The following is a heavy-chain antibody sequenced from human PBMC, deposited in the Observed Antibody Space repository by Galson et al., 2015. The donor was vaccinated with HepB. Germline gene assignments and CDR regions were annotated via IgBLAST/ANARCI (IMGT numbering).Heavy chain of an antibody. V-gene: IGHV1-24*01. D-gene: IGHD5/OR15-5a*01. CDR2: FDAEEGET. CDR1: GYSLFEAS. CDR3: ATDIVSTLYPYDS. J-gene: IGHJ4*02. Sequence: SVKVSCKVSGYSLFEASIHWVRQAPGKGLEWMGGFDAEEGETIYAQRFQGRVTMTEDTSTDTAYMELNSLISQDTAVYFCATDIVSTLYPYDSWGQGTLVTVSS.